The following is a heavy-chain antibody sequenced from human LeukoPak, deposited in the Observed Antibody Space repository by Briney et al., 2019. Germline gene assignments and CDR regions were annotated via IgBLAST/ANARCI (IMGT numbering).Heavy chain of an antibody. CDR1: GYSISSGYY. Sequence: SETLSLTCTVSGYSISSGYYWGWIRQPPGKGLEWIGSIYHSGSTYYNPSLKSRVTISVDTSKNQFSLKLSSVTAADTAVYYCARGPDPNGFGELSGWFDPWGQGTLVTVSS. V-gene: IGHV4-38-2*02. CDR3: ARGPDPNGFGELSGWFDP. J-gene: IGHJ5*02. CDR2: IYHSGST. D-gene: IGHD3-10*01.